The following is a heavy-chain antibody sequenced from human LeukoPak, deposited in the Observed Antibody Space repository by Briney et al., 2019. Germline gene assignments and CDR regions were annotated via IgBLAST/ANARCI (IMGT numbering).Heavy chain of an antibody. CDR3: ARVGTYCGGDCYFDD. Sequence: ASVKVSCKASGYTFTDYYIHWVRQAPGQGLEWMGRINPNSGGTNYAQKFQGRVTVTRDTSISTAYMELSSLRSEDTAVYYCARVGTYCGGDCYFDDWGQGTLVTVS. CDR2: INPNSGGT. J-gene: IGHJ4*02. CDR1: GYTFTDYY. D-gene: IGHD2-21*01. V-gene: IGHV1-2*06.